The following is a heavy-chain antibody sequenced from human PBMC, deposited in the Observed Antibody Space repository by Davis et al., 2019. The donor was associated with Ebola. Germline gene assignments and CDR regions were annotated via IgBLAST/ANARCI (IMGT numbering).Heavy chain of an antibody. CDR1: GFTFSDYY. J-gene: IGHJ6*02. CDR2: IKQDGSEK. Sequence: GESLKISCAASGFTFSDYYMSWIRQAPGKGLEWVANIKQDGSEKYYVDSVKGRFTISRDNAKNSLYLQMNSLRAEDTAVYYCARVKSGGSGWYGRYYYGMDVWGQGTTVTVSS. CDR3: ARVKSGGSGWYGRYYYGMDV. V-gene: IGHV3-7*01. D-gene: IGHD6-13*01.